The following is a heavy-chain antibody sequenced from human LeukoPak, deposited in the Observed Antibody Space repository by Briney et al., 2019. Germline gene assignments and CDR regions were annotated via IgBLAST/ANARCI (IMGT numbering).Heavy chain of an antibody. V-gene: IGHV4-59*01. CDR1: GGSISSYY. D-gene: IGHD4-11*01. CDR3: ARGPTVLYYYYGMDV. Sequence: SETLSLTCTVSGGSISSYYWSWIRQPPGKGLEWIGYIYYSGSTNYNPSLKSRVTISVDTTKNQFSLKLSSVTAADTAVYYCARGPTVLYYYYGMDVWGQGTTVTVSS. J-gene: IGHJ6*02. CDR2: IYYSGST.